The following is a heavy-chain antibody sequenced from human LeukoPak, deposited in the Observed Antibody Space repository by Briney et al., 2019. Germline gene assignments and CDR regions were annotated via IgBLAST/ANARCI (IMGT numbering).Heavy chain of an antibody. CDR1: GYSFADYY. J-gene: IGHJ5*02. CDR3: ATNILVRDIINWFDP. CDR2: IKPNCGGT. D-gene: IGHD3-10*01. V-gene: IGHV1-2*02. Sequence: GASVKVSCKASGYSFADYYMHWVRQAPGQGLEWMGWIKPNCGGTRSAQKFQGRVTMTRDTSISTAYMELSSLRYDDTAVYYCATNILVRDIINWFDPWGQGTLVTVSS.